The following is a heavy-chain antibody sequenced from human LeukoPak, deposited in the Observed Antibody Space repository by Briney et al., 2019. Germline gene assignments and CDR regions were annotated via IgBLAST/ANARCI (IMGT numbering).Heavy chain of an antibody. J-gene: IGHJ4*02. CDR3: ARDKGLDCSSTSCAFDY. D-gene: IGHD2-2*01. V-gene: IGHV3-11*04. CDR2: ISSSGSTI. CDR1: GFTFSDYF. Sequence: GGSLRLSCAASGFTFSDYFMSWIRQAPGKGLEWVSYISSSGSTIYYADSVKGRFTISRDNAKNSLYLQMNSLRAEDTAVYYCARDKGLDCSSTSCAFDYWGQGTLVTVSS.